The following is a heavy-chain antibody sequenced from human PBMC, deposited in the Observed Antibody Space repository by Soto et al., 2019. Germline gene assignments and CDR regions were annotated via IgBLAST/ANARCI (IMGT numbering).Heavy chain of an antibody. Sequence: PGGSLRLSCAASGFTFSSYGMHWVRQAPGKGLEWVAVIWYDGSNKYYADSVKGRFTISRDNSKNTLYLQMNSLRAEDTAVYYCAREGSSGSYLHDAFEFWGQGSMVTVAS. CDR1: GFTFSSYG. CDR2: IWYDGSNK. D-gene: IGHD1-26*01. V-gene: IGHV3-33*01. CDR3: AREGSSGSYLHDAFEF. J-gene: IGHJ3*01.